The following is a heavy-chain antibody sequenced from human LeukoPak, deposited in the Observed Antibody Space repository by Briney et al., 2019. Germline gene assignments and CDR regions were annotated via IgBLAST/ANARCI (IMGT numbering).Heavy chain of an antibody. V-gene: IGHV3-23*01. J-gene: IGHJ4*02. Sequence: GGSLRLSCAASGFAFSNYAMNWVRQAPGQGLEWVSGISSSGGSTYYADSVKGRFTMSRDNSKITLYLQINSLTAADTAIYYCAKAAAIGSKEVSEMIDYWGQGTLVTVSS. CDR3: AKAAAIGSKEVSEMIDY. D-gene: IGHD5/OR15-5a*01. CDR1: GFAFSNYA. CDR2: ISSSGGST.